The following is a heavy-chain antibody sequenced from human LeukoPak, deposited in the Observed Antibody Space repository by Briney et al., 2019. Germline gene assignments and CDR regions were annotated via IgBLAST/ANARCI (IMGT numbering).Heavy chain of an antibody. CDR1: TSR. CDR3: ARDLWNFYDDSGYNRDFDS. V-gene: IGHV1-18*01. J-gene: IGHJ5*01. CDR2: IGTYGGDT. Sequence: PRASVKVSCKATSRISWVRQAPGQGLEWMGWIGTYGGDTYHAQKFQGRITVTTDTSTSTVYMELRNLRSDDTAVYYCARDLWNFYDDSGYNRDFDSWGQGTLVTVSS. D-gene: IGHD3-22*01.